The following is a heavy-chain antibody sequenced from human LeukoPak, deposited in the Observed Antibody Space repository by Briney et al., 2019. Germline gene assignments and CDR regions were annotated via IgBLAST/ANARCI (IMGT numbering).Heavy chain of an antibody. CDR3: AREGNKYSSGWYYYYYYYMDV. CDR1: GFTFSSYG. Sequence: GGSPRLSCAASGFTFSSYGMSWVRQAPGKGLEWVSGINWNGGSTGYADSVKGRFTISRDNAKNSLYLQMNSLRAEDTALYYCAREGNKYSSGWYYYYYYYMDVWGKGTTVTVSS. D-gene: IGHD6-19*01. V-gene: IGHV3-20*04. J-gene: IGHJ6*03. CDR2: INWNGGST.